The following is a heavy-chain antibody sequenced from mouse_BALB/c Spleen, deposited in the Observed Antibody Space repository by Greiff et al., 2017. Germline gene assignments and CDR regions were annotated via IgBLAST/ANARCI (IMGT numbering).Heavy chain of an antibody. CDR2: ISSGGGNT. J-gene: IGHJ4*01. Sequence: EVQRVESGGGLVKPGGSLKLSCAASGFTFSSYTMSWVRQTPEKRLEWVATISSGGGNTYYPDSVKGRFTISRDNAKNNLYLQMSSLRSEDTALYYCAKDYYGYAMDYWGQGTSVTVSS. D-gene: IGHD1-1*01. CDR1: GFTFSSYT. CDR3: AKDYYGYAMDY. V-gene: IGHV5-9*03.